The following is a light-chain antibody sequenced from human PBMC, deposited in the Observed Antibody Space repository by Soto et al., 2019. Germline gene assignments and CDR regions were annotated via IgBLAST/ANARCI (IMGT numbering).Light chain of an antibody. Sequence: EIVLTQSPATLSLSPGERATLSCRASQSVSSYLAWYQQKPGQAPRLLIYGASTRATGIPARFSASGSGTEFTLTISGLQSEDFAVYYCQQYRNWPPWTFGPGTKVDIK. CDR3: QQYRNWPPWT. V-gene: IGKV3-15*01. CDR2: GAS. CDR1: QSVSSY. J-gene: IGKJ1*01.